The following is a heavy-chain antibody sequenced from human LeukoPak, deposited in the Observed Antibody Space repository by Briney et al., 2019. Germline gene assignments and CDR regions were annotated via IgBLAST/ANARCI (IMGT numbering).Heavy chain of an antibody. CDR2: IYYRGST. CDR3: ARRGYCSSTSCYGPYGMDV. D-gene: IGHD2-2*01. CDR1: GGSISSYY. Sequence: SETLSLTCTVSGGSISSYYWSWIRQPPGKGLEWIGYIYYRGSTNYNPSLKSRVTISVDTSKNQFSLKLSSVTAADTAVYYCARRGYCSSTSCYGPYGMDVWGQGTTVTVSS. V-gene: IGHV4-59*01. J-gene: IGHJ6*02.